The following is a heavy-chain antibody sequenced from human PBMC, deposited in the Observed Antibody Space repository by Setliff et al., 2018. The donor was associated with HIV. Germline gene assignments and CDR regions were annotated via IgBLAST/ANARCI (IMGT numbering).Heavy chain of an antibody. CDR1: GGTFSIYA. Sequence: SVKVSCKASGGTFSIYAISWVRQAPGQGLEWMGGIISILGMSIYAQKFQGRVTITADESTSTAYMELSSLRSDDTAVYYCARGGVCTSTSCGGNYYYGMDVWGQGTTVTVSS. V-gene: IGHV1-69*10. CDR2: IISILGMS. CDR3: ARGGVCTSTSCGGNYYYGMDV. J-gene: IGHJ6*02. D-gene: IGHD2-2*01.